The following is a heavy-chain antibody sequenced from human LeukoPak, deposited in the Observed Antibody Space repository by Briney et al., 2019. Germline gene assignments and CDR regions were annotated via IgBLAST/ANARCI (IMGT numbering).Heavy chain of an antibody. CDR2: IYPNSGGT. CDR1: GYTFTGYY. D-gene: IGHD6-19*01. J-gene: IGHJ4*02. CDR3: ARGKTRNGGCSGCPAPFGY. V-gene: IGHV1-2*02. Sequence: ASVTLSRKASGYTFTGYYLHWVRHAPGPGLAWMGWIYPNSGGTTDAQKFQGKVTMTRGTSITTAYTERRRLRPDDTAVYYCARGKTRNGGCSGCPAPFGYWGQGTLVTVSS.